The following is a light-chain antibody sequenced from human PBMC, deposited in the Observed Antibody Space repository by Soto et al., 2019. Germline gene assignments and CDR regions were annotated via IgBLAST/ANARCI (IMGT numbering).Light chain of an antibody. J-gene: IGKJ2*01. CDR1: QSVSRN. Sequence: EIVMTQSPATLSVSPGERATLSCRASQSVSRNLAWYQQKPGQAPSLLIYGASTRATGIPARFSGSGSGTECTLTISSLQSEDFAVYYCHQYNNWPPVTFGQGTKLEIK. CDR2: GAS. CDR3: HQYNNWPPVT. V-gene: IGKV3D-15*01.